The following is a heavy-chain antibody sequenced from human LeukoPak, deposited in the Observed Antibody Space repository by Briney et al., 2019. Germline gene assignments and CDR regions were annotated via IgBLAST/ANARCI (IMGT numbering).Heavy chain of an antibody. CDR1: GGSLSSYS. Sequence: PSETLSLTCTASGGSLSSYSRSWIRQPPGKALEWIGYIYYSGSTNYNPSLKSRVTISVDTSKDQFSLKLSSVTAADTAVYYCAQLSRYPAVWASTYWGQGTLVTVSS. CDR3: AQLSRYPAVWASTY. V-gene: IGHV4-59*08. D-gene: IGHD1-1*01. CDR2: IYYSGST. J-gene: IGHJ4*02.